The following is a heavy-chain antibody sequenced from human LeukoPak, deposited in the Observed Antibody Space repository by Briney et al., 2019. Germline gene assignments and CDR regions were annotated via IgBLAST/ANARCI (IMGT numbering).Heavy chain of an antibody. CDR3: ARMGGYSGYATH. CDR1: GGSISSYY. V-gene: IGHV4-59*08. J-gene: IGHJ4*02. D-gene: IGHD5-12*01. Sequence: SESLSLTCTVSGGSISSYYWSWIRQPPGKGLEWIGYIHYSGSTNYNPSLKSRVTISLDTSNNQFSLKLSSVTAADTAVYYCARMGGYSGYATHWGQGTLVTVSS. CDR2: IHYSGST.